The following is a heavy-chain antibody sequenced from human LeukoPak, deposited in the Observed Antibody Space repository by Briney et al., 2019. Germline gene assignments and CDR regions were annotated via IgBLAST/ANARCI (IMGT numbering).Heavy chain of an antibody. CDR3: ARGLRFLEWLYFAWFDP. CDR1: GGSVSSGSYY. CDR2: IYYSGST. D-gene: IGHD3-3*01. J-gene: IGHJ5*02. V-gene: IGHV4-61*01. Sequence: PSETLSLTCTASGGSVSSGSYYWSWIRQPPGKGLEWIGYIYYSGSTNYNPSLKSRVTISVDTSKNQFSLKLSSVTAADTAVYYCARGLRFLEWLYFAWFDPWGQGTLVTVSS.